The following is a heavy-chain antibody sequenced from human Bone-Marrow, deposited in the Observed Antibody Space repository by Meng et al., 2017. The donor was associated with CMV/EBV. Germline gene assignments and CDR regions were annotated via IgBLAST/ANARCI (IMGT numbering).Heavy chain of an antibody. D-gene: IGHD3-10*01. J-gene: IGHJ6*02. CDR2: IIPIFGTA. Sequence: SVKVSCKASGGTFSSYAISWVRQAPGQGLEWMGGIIPIFGTANYAQKFQGRVTITTDESTSTAYMELSSLRSEDTAVYYCARGLWFGELSPTYYYYYGMDVWGQGNTVTVSS. CDR3: ARGLWFGELSPTYYYYYGMDV. V-gene: IGHV1-69*05. CDR1: GGTFSSYA.